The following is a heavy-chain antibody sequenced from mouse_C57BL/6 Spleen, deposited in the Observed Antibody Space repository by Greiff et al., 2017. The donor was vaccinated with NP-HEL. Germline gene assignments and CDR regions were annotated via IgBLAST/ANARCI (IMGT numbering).Heavy chain of an antibody. Sequence: EVKLMESGGGLVQPGGSMKLSCVASGFTFSNYWMNWVRQSPEQGLEWVAQIRLKSDNYATHYAESVKGRFTISRDDSKSSVYLQMNNLRAEDTGIYYCTEGIFTTAGYFDYWGQGTTLTVSS. CDR3: TEGIFTTAGYFDY. D-gene: IGHD1-2*01. CDR2: IRLKSDNYAT. CDR1: GFTFSNYW. J-gene: IGHJ2*01. V-gene: IGHV6-3*01.